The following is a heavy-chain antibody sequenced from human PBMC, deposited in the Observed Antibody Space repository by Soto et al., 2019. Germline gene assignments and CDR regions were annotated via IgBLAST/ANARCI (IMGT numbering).Heavy chain of an antibody. CDR2: ISGSGGTI. Sequence: LRLSCAASGFTFSSYSMNWVRQAPRKGLEWVSYISGSGGTIYYADSVKGRFTISRDNAENSLYLQMNSLRAEDTAVYYCARASTYCSSTSCYSYWGQGTLVTVSS. CDR1: GFTFSSYS. J-gene: IGHJ4*02. D-gene: IGHD2-2*01. CDR3: ARASTYCSSTSCYSY. V-gene: IGHV3-48*01.